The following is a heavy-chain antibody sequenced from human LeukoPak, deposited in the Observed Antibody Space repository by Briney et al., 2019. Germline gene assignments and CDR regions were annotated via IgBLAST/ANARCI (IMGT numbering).Heavy chain of an antibody. CDR3: AGLSVVVAATHWFDP. CDR1: GFTFSSYW. CDR2: INSDGSST. Sequence: GGSLRLSCAASGFTFSSYWMHWVRQAPGKGLVWVSRINSDGSSTSYADSVKGRFTISRDNAKNTLYLQMNSLRAEDTAVYYCAGLSVVVAATHWFDPWGQGTLDTVSS. V-gene: IGHV3-74*01. D-gene: IGHD2-15*01. J-gene: IGHJ5*02.